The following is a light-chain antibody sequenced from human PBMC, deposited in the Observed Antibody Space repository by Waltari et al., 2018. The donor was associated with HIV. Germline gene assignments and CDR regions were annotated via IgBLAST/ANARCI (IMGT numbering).Light chain of an antibody. J-gene: IGKJ5*01. V-gene: IGKV1-5*03. CDR2: KSS. Sequence: ILMTQSPSTLSAFVGDRVSINCRASLSVNTWLAWYQQKPGRPPKLLIYKSSILQVGVPTRFSGSGSGTKFTLTITSLQPDDFATYYCQQYDSDPSFGQGTRL. CDR3: QQYDSDPS. CDR1: LSVNTW.